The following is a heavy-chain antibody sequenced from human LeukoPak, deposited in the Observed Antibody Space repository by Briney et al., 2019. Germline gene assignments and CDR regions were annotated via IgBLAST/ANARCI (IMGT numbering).Heavy chain of an antibody. CDR1: GFTFSTYT. CDR3: AKDRLRATLTSFDY. J-gene: IGHJ4*02. Sequence: PGGSLRLSCAASGFTFSTYTMSWVRLAPGKGLEWVSSISSSGRYIYYADSVKGRFTISIDNSKNTLYLQMNSLRAEDTAVYYCAKDRLRATLTSFDYWGQGTLVTVSS. CDR2: ISSSGRYI. D-gene: IGHD4-17*01. V-gene: IGHV3-21*04.